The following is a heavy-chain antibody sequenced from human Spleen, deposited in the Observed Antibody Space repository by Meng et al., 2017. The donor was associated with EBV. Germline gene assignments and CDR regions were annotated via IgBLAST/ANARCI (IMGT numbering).Heavy chain of an antibody. CDR2: LIPLSDAP. V-gene: IGHV1-69*01. CDR1: GGTFRGVA. J-gene: IGHJ4*02. CDR3: ASESGRGFTPDY. Sequence: VPLVQVGAEVRKPGCSVKCSCKTPGGTFRGVAISWVRQAPGQGLEWMGGLIPLSDAPHYAQKFQGRVTITADESTSTHYLDLSGLRAEDTAVYYCASESGRGFTPDYWGQGTLVTVSS. D-gene: IGHD3-10*01.